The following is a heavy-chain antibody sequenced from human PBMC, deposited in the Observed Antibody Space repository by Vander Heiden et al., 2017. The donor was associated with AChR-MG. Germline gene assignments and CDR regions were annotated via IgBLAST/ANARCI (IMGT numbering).Heavy chain of an antibody. CDR3: ARDKGDCSTTDCYHYWYFDV. CDR2: IYSNGAST. Sequence: EMQLLESGGGLVQPGGSLRLSCAASGITLSNHAMTWVRQAPGKGLEWVTSIYSNGASTFYADSVKGRFTISRDSSKNTLYLQMSSLRAEDTAVYYCARDKGDCSTTDCYHYWYFDVWGRGTLVTVSS. V-gene: IGHV3-23*01. D-gene: IGHD2-2*01. J-gene: IGHJ2*01. CDR1: GITLSNHA.